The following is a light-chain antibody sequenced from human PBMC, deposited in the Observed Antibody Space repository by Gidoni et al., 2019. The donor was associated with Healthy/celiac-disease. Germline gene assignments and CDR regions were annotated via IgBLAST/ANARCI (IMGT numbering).Light chain of an antibody. CDR1: SSNIGSNT. V-gene: IGLV1-44*01. Sequence: QSVLNQPPSASGTPGQRVTISCSGSSSNIGSNTVKWYQQLPGTAPKLLIYSNNQRPSVVPDRFSGSKSGTSASLAISGLQSEDEADYYCAAWDDSLNGPVFGGGTKLTVL. CDR3: AAWDDSLNGPV. J-gene: IGLJ3*02. CDR2: SNN.